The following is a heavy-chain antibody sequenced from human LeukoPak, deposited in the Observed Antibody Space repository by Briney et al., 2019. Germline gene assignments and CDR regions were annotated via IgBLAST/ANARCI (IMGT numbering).Heavy chain of an antibody. Sequence: ASVKVSCKASGYTFTGSYMHWVRQAPGQGLEWMGWINPNSGVSNYAQKFRGRVTMTRDTSISTAYMELSRLTSDDTAVYYCAKLAYCGGDCYSVQTSPLYGWGQGTLVTVSS. CDR2: INPNSGVS. J-gene: IGHJ4*02. CDR3: AKLAYCGGDCYSVQTSPLYG. D-gene: IGHD2-21*02. V-gene: IGHV1-2*02. CDR1: GYTFTGSY.